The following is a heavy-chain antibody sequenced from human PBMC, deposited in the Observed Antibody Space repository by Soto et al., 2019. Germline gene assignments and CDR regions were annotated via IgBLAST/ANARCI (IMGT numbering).Heavy chain of an antibody. CDR1: GGTFSSYA. CDR2: ISYDGSNK. Sequence: PGGSLRRSCAASGGTFSSYAMHWVRQAPGKGLEWVAVISYDGSNKYYADSVKGRFTISRDNSKNTLYLQMNSLRAEDTAVYYCARGASAYCSSTSCYDGGAYYYYYGMDVWGQGTTVTVSS. J-gene: IGHJ6*02. D-gene: IGHD2-2*01. V-gene: IGHV3-30-3*01. CDR3: ARGASAYCSSTSCYDGGAYYYYYGMDV.